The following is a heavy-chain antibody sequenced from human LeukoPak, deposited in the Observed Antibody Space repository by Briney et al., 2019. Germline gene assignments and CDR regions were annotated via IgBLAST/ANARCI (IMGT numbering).Heavy chain of an antibody. Sequence: KPGGSLRLSCAASGFTFISYSMNWVRQAPGKGLEWVSSISSSSSYIYYADSVKGRFTISRDNAKNSLYLQMNSLRAEDTAVYYCASGGTTACYYYYYMDVWGKGTTVTVSS. CDR1: GFTFISYS. J-gene: IGHJ6*03. V-gene: IGHV3-21*01. CDR3: ASGGTTACYYYYYMDV. CDR2: ISSSSSYI. D-gene: IGHD1-26*01.